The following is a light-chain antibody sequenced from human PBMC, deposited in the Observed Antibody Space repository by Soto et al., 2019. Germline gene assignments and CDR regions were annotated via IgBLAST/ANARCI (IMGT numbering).Light chain of an antibody. V-gene: IGKV3-15*01. CDR3: QRQSNWPRT. CDR1: QSVSSSY. Sequence: EIVMTQSPATLSVSPGGRATLSCRASQSVSSSYLAWYQQNPGQAPRLFIYGASTRATGVPARVSGSGSGTEFTLTISSLQSEDFAIYYCQRQSNWPRTFGQGTKVDIK. J-gene: IGKJ1*01. CDR2: GAS.